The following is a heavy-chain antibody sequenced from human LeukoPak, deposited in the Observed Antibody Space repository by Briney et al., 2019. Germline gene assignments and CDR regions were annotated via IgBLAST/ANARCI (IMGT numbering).Heavy chain of an antibody. CDR3: AKSVVVGRVFPGLDY. CDR1: GFTFSNYA. CDR2: LTNSGSNT. D-gene: IGHD2-21*01. V-gene: IGHV3-23*01. Sequence: GGSLRLSCAASGFTFSNYAMSWVRQAPGKGLELVSSLTNSGSNTYYADSVKGRFTISRDNSKNTLYLQMNSLRAEDTAVYYCAKSVVVGRVFPGLDYWGQGTLVTVSS. J-gene: IGHJ4*02.